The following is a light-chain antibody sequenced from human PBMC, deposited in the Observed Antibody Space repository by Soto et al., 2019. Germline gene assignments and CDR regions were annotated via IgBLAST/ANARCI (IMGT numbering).Light chain of an antibody. J-gene: IGLJ2*01. CDR2: EGS. CDR3: YSYAGSSTFEV. CDR1: SSDGGTYNL. Sequence: QSVLTQPASVSGSPGQSITISCTGSSSDGGTYNLVSWYQQHPGKAPKVMIYEGSKRPSGVSNRFSGSKSGNTASLTISGLQAEDEADYYCYSYAGSSTFEVFGGGTKLTVL. V-gene: IGLV2-23*03.